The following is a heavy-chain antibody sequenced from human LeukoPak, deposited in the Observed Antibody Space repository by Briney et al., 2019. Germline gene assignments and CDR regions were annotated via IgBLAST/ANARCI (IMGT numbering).Heavy chain of an antibody. J-gene: IGHJ5*02. Sequence: SETLSLTCTVSGGSMSSGSSYWGWIRQPPGKGLEWIGTIYYSGSTYYNPSLKSRVTISADTSKNQFSLKLSSVTAADTAVYYCARGITISSIWFDPWGQGTLVTVSS. V-gene: IGHV4-39*01. D-gene: IGHD3-9*01. CDR1: GGSMSSGSSY. CDR2: IYYSGST. CDR3: ARGITISSIWFDP.